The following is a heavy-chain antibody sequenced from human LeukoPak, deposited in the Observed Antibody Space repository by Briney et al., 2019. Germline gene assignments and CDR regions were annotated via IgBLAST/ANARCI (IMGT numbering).Heavy chain of an antibody. J-gene: IGHJ6*02. V-gene: IGHV3-66*01. CDR3: ARRYSSRYYCYYGMDV. CDR2: IYSGGST. CDR1: GFTVSSNY. D-gene: IGHD6-13*01. Sequence: GGSLRLSCAASGFTVSSNYMSWVRQAPGKGLEWVSVIYSGGSTYYADSVKGRFTISRDNSKNTLYLQMNSLRAEDTAVYYCARRYSSRYYCYYGMDVWGQGTTVTVSS.